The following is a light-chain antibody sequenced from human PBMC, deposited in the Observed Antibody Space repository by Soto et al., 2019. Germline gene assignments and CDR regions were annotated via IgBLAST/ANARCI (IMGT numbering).Light chain of an antibody. CDR3: AAWDDSLNGHI. Sequence: QSVLTQPHSASGTPVQRVTIYCSGSSSNIGSNSVHWFQQVPGTAPKPLIYSSNQRPSGVPERFSGSKSGTSASLAISGLQSEDEADYYCAAWDDSLNGHIFGTGTKVTVL. J-gene: IGLJ1*01. CDR2: SSN. CDR1: SSNIGSNS. V-gene: IGLV1-44*01.